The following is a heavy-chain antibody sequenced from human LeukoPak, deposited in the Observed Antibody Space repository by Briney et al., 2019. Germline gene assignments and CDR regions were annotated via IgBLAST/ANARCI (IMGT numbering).Heavy chain of an antibody. V-gene: IGHV3-74*03. D-gene: IGHD1-26*01. CDR3: VRDRVGPDY. Sequence: GGSLRLSCAASGFAFSSAWMHWVRQAPGTGLVWVSRITDDATTTYADSVRGRFTISRDNAKNILYLQMNSLRAEDTAVYYCVRDRVGPDYWGQGTLVTVSS. J-gene: IGHJ4*02. CDR2: ITDDATT. CDR1: GFAFSSAW.